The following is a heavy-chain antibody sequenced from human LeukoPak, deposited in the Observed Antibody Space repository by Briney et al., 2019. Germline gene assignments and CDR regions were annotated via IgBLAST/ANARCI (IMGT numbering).Heavy chain of an antibody. J-gene: IGHJ6*03. CDR2: INHSGST. V-gene: IGHV4-34*01. D-gene: IGHD6-6*01. CDR3: AREGSSSWGLYYYYYYMDV. CDR1: GGSFSGYY. Sequence: SETLSLTCAVYGGSFSGYYWSWIRQPPGKGLEWIGEINHSGSTNYNPSLKSRVTISVDTSKNQFSLKLSSVTAADTAVYYCAREGSSSWGLYYYYYYMDVWGKGTTVTVSS.